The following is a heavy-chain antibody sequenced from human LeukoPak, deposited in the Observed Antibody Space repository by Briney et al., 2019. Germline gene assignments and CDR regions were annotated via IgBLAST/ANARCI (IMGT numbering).Heavy chain of an antibody. CDR2: FDPEDGET. CDR3: ARNDAYYYGSGSHYYYYYGMDV. J-gene: IGHJ6*02. V-gene: IGHV1-24*01. D-gene: IGHD3-10*01. CDR1: GYTLTELS. Sequence: ASVKVSCKVSGYTLTELSMHWVRQAPGKGLEWMGGFDPEDGETIYAQKFQGRVTMTRNTSISTAYMELSSLRSEDTAVYYCARNDAYYYGSGSHYYYYYGMDVWGQGTTVTVSS.